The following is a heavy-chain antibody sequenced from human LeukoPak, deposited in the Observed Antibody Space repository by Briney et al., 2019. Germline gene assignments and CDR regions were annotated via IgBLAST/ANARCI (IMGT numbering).Heavy chain of an antibody. D-gene: IGHD6-19*01. CDR2: ISGSGGST. Sequence: GSLRLSCAASGFTFSSYAMSWVRQAPGKGLEWVSAISGSGGSTYYADSVKGRFTISRDNSKNTLYLQMNSLRAGDTAVYYCAKDSSGLSPTNWFDPWGQGTLVTVSS. CDR3: AKDSSGLSPTNWFDP. J-gene: IGHJ5*02. CDR1: GFTFSSYA. V-gene: IGHV3-23*01.